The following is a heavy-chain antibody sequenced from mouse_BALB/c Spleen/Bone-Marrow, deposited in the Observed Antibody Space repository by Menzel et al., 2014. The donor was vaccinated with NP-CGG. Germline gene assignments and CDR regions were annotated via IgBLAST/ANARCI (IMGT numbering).Heavy chain of an antibody. J-gene: IGHJ4*01. Sequence: DVQLVESGGGLVKPGGSLKVSCEASGFTFSSYGMSWVRQTPEKRLEWVATISGGGTYTYYPDNVKGRFTISRDNANNNLYLQMSSLRSEDTALYYCTRLYGNYDAMDYWGQGTSVTVSS. D-gene: IGHD2-10*02. CDR3: TRLYGNYDAMDY. V-gene: IGHV5-9-2*01. CDR2: ISGGGTYT. CDR1: GFTFSSYG.